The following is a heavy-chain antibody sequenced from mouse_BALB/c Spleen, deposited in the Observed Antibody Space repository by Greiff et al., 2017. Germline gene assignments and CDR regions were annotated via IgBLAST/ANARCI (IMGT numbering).Heavy chain of an antibody. CDR1: GFNIKDPY. J-gene: IGHJ4*01. CDR3: AREDYYYAMDY. V-gene: IGHV14-3*02. Sequence: EVPLQQSGAELVKPGASVKLSCTASGFNIKDPYMHWVKQRPEQGLEWIGRIDPANGNTKYDPKFQGKATITADTSSNTAYLQLSSLTSEDTAVYYCAREDYYYAMDYWGQGTSVTVSS. CDR2: IDPANGNT.